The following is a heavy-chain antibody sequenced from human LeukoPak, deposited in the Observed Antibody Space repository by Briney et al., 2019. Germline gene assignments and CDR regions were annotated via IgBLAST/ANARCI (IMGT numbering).Heavy chain of an antibody. CDR3: AKDHSGYSGDYFDY. J-gene: IGHJ4*02. D-gene: IGHD5-12*01. V-gene: IGHV3-43*02. CDR2: ISGDGGST. Sequence: ETLSLTCXVSGGSISSYYWSWIRQPPGKGLEWVSVISGDGGSTYYADSVKGRFTISRDNSKNSLYLQMNSLRTEDTALYYCAKDHSGYSGDYFDYWGQRTLVAVSS. CDR1: GGSISSYY.